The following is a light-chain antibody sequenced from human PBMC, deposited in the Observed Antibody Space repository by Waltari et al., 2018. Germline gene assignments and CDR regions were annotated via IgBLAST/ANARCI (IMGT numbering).Light chain of an antibody. V-gene: IGLV3-19*01. CDR2: GHD. CDR1: SLRSYD. Sequence: SSELTQDPAVSVALGQTVRITCQGDSLRSYDASWYQQRPGQAPFLVLYGHDNRPSGIPDRFSGSTSGNTASLTITRAQAEDAGVYYCLSRDSSSTRVFGGGTTLTV. CDR3: LSRDSSSTRV. J-gene: IGLJ3*02.